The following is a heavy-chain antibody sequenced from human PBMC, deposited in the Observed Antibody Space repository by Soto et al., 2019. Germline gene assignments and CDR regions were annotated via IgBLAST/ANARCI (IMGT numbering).Heavy chain of an antibody. CDR1: GFTFDDYA. CDR3: AKDMEVAGTGYFDY. CDR2: ISWNSGSI. V-gene: IGHV3-9*01. J-gene: IGHJ4*02. D-gene: IGHD6-19*01. Sequence: EVQLVESGGGLVQPGRSLRLSCAASGFTFDDYAMHWVRLAPGKGLEWVSGISWNSGSIGYADSVKGRFTISRDNAKNSLYLQMNSLRAEDTALYYCAKDMEVAGTGYFDYWGQGTLVTVSS.